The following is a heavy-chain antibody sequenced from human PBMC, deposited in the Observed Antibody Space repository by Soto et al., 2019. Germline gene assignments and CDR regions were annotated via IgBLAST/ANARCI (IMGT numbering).Heavy chain of an antibody. CDR1: GYSFTSYW. CDR2: IYPGDSDT. D-gene: IGHD5-18*01. CDR3: ARVDTAMAKPLCYYYYRMDV. Sequence: GESLKISCKGSGYSFTSYWIGWVRQMPGKGLEWMGIIYPGDSDTRYSPSFQGQVTISADKSISTAYLQWNSLKASDTAMYYCARVDTAMAKPLCYYYYRMDVWGQGTTVTVSS. V-gene: IGHV5-51*01. J-gene: IGHJ6*02.